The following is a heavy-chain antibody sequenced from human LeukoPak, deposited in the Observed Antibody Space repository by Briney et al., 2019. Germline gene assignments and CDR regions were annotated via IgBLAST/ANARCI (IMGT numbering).Heavy chain of an antibody. D-gene: IGHD2/OR15-2a*01. CDR2: ISSTSSYI. CDR1: GFTFSSYS. Sequence: PGGYLRLSCAASGFTFSSYSMNWVRQAPGKGLEWVSFISSTSSYINYADSVKGRFTISRDNAKNSLYLQMNSLRADDTAIYYCAKSCNSGNCYYNYWGQGTLVTVSS. J-gene: IGHJ4*02. V-gene: IGHV3-21*04. CDR3: AKSCNSGNCYYNY.